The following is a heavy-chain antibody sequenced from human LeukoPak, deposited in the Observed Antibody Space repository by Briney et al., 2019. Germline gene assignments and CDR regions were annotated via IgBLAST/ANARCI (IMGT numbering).Heavy chain of an antibody. CDR2: INPNSGGT. D-gene: IGHD6-19*01. Sequence: ASVKVSCKASGYTFTGYYMHWVRQAPGQGLEWMGWINPNSGGTNYAQKFQGRVTMTRDTSISTAYMELSRLRSDDTAVYYCARVPQQWLVKRGNYYFDYWGQGTLVTVSS. J-gene: IGHJ4*02. CDR3: ARVPQQWLVKRGNYYFDY. CDR1: GYTFTGYY. V-gene: IGHV1-2*02.